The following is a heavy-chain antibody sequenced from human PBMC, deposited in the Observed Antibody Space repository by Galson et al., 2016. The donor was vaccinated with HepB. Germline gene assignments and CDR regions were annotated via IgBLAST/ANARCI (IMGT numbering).Heavy chain of an antibody. V-gene: IGHV1-18*01. J-gene: IGHJ4*02. CDR2: ISGYNGKT. Sequence: SVKVSCKASGYAFINYGVIWVRQAPGQGFEWMGWISGYNGKTNYAQNLQGRVTMTTDTSTSTAYMKLRSLRSDDTAVYYCARIPHIDSSSPYYFDYWGQGTLVTVSS. D-gene: IGHD3-9*01. CDR1: GYAFINYG. CDR3: ARIPHIDSSSPYYFDY.